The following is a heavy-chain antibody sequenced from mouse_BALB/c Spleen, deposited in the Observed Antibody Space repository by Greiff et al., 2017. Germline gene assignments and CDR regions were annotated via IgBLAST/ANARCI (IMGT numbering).Heavy chain of an antibody. V-gene: IGHV3-2*02. CDR1: GYSITSDYA. J-gene: IGHJ2*01. D-gene: IGHD1-1*01. Sequence: EVKLMESGPGLVKPSQSLSLTCTVTGYSITSDYAWNWIRQFPGNKLEWMGYISYSGSTSYNPSLKSRISITRDTSKNQFFLQLNSVTTEDTATYYCARKGYYGSDYWGQGTTLTVSS. CDR3: ARKGYYGSDY. CDR2: ISYSGST.